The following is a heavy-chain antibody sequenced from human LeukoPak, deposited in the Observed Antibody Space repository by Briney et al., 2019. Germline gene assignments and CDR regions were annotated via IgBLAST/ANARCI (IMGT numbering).Heavy chain of an antibody. CDR2: INPNTGGT. CDR1: GYTFSGYY. J-gene: IGHJ4*02. V-gene: IGHV1-2*02. CDR3: ARDLRSYYYDSSGPPDAVDY. Sequence: ASVKVSCKASGYTFSGYYIHWVRQAPGQGLEWMGWINPNTGGTKYAQKFQGRVTITRNTSISTAYMELSSLRSEDTAVYYCARDLRSYYYDSSGPPDAVDYWGQGTLVTVSS. D-gene: IGHD3-22*01.